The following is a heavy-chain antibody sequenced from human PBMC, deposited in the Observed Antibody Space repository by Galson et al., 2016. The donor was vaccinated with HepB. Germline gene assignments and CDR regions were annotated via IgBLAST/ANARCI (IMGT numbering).Heavy chain of an antibody. CDR2: ISADNGNT. CDR1: GYTFTSYG. J-gene: IGHJ3*02. V-gene: IGHV1-18*03. CDR3: SRVGLYSGYAVAAFDI. Sequence: SVKVSCKASGYTFTSYGISWVRQAPGQGLEWMGWISADNGNTNYAQKLQGRVTMTTDTSTSTAYMALRRLRSDDMAVYFCSRVGLYSGYAVAAFDIWGQGTMVTVSS. D-gene: IGHD5-12*01.